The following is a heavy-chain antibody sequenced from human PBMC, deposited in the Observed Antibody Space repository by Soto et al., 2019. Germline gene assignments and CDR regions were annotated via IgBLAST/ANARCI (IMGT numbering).Heavy chain of an antibody. D-gene: IGHD1-26*01. V-gene: IGHV3-30*03. J-gene: IGHJ1*01. CDR1: GFTFISYG. CDR3: ASRVPHGTYGAPYFQH. CDR2: ISFDGTDK. Sequence: PWGSLRLSCAASGFTFISYGIHFIRHSPFKGLEWVAFISFDGTDKYSADSVKARFTISRDNSKNTLYLQMNSLRPEDTAVYYCASRVPHGTYGAPYFQHWGQGTLVTVSS.